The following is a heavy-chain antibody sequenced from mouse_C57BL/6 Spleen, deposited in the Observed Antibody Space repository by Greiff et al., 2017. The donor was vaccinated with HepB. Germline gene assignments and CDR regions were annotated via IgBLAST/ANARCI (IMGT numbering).Heavy chain of an antibody. D-gene: IGHD2-5*01. CDR2: ISDGGSYT. CDR3: SRGSNPYAIDY. J-gene: IGHJ4*01. CDR1: GFTFSSYA. Sequence: EVHLVESGGGLVKPGGSLKLSCAASGFTFSSYAMSWVRQTPEKRLEWVATISDGGSYTYYPDNVKGRFTISRDNAKNNLYLQMSHLKTEDTAMYYCSRGSNPYAIDYWGQGTSVTVSS. V-gene: IGHV5-4*01.